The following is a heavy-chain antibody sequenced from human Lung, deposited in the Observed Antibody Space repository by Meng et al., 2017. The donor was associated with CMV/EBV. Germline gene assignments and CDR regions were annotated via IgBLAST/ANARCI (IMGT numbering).Heavy chain of an antibody. V-gene: IGHV3-7*01. Sequence: GESXKISCAASGFTFSNYWMTWLRQAPGRGLELVAHIKEDGSEKYFVGSVKGRFTISRDNAKNSLYLQMNSLRAEDTAVCYCAKDPFIKAFDIWGQGTMVTVSS. CDR3: AKDPFIKAFDI. CDR1: GFTFSNYW. J-gene: IGHJ3*02. CDR2: IKEDGSEK.